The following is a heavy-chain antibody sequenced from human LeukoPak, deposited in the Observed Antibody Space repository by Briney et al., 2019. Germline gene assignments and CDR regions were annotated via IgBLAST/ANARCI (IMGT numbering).Heavy chain of an antibody. CDR2: ISRTGGTT. J-gene: IGHJ6*02. Sequence: GGSLRLSCAASGFTFSNYFMHWVRQAPGKGLEYFSAISRTGGTTYYTNSVEGRFTISRDNSKNTLYLQMGSLRAEDMAVYYCARSYSNHLFGMDVWGQGTAVTVSS. CDR1: GFTFSNYF. CDR3: ARSYSNHLFGMDV. D-gene: IGHD4-11*01. V-gene: IGHV3-64*01.